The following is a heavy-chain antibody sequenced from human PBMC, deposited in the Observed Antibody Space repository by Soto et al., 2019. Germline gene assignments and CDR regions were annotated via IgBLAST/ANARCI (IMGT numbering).Heavy chain of an antibody. CDR3: ARLEGLATISYYFDF. CDR2: IYYSGNA. Sequence: PSETLSLTCSFYGPSFSGYYPSSTRQPLGKGLEWIGGIYYSGNAYYNPSLKTRVTISLDKSKSQFSLKLNSVTAADSAVYFCARLEGLATISYYFDFWGPGALVTVSS. V-gene: IGHV4-34*01. J-gene: IGHJ4*02. CDR1: GPSFSGYY. D-gene: IGHD3-9*01.